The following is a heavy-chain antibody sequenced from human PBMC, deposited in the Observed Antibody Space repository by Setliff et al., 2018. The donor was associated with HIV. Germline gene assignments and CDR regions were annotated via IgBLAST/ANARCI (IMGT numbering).Heavy chain of an antibody. J-gene: IGHJ1*01. CDR3: ARDGRHDRNRWYVTHQYFKY. V-gene: IGHV4-59*12. D-gene: IGHD2-15*01. Sequence: SETLSLTCTVSGGSISGYYWNWIRQPPGKGLEWIGFIFDSGSTSYNPSLKSRVTISVDTSKKQFSLRLSSVTAADTAVYYCARDGRHDRNRWYVTHQYFKYWGQGTLVTVSS. CDR1: GGSISGYY. CDR2: IFDSGST.